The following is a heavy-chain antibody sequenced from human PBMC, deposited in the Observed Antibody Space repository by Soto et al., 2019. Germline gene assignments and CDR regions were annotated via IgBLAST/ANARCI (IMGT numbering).Heavy chain of an antibody. V-gene: IGHV3-30*18. CDR1: GFTFSSYG. D-gene: IGHD3-16*01. Sequence: GGSLRLSCAASGFTFSSYGMHWVRQAPGKGLEWVAVISYDGGNKYYADSVKGRFTISRDNSKNTLYLQMNSLRAEDTAVYYCAKGLTTLVFDIWGQGTMVTVSS. J-gene: IGHJ3*02. CDR2: ISYDGGNK. CDR3: AKGLTTLVFDI.